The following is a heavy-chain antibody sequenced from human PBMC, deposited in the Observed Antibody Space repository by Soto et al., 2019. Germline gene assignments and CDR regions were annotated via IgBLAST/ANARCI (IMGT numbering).Heavy chain of an antibody. CDR3: AHSPVVINYFDF. V-gene: IGHV2-5*02. D-gene: IGHD2-21*01. J-gene: IGHJ4*02. Sequence: QITLKESGPTLVKPTQTLTLTCTFSGFSLSTSPMGVGWIRQPPGKALEWLALIFWDGDQRYNPALESRLTITKDTSKNQVVLTMTNVDPVDTDTYYCAHSPVVINYFDFWGPGTQVTVSS. CDR2: IFWDGDQ. CDR1: GFSLSTSPMG.